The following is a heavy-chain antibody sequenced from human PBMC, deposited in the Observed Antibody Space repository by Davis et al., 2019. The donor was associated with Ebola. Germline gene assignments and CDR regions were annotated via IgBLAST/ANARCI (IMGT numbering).Heavy chain of an antibody. CDR3: AREQLELTRGFDY. V-gene: IGHV4-34*01. CDR1: GGSFSGYY. D-gene: IGHD1-1*01. J-gene: IGHJ4*02. Sequence: SETLSLTCAVYGGSFSGYYWSWIRQPPGKGLEWIGEINHSGSTNYNPSLKSRVTISVDKSKNQFSLKLSSVTAADTAVYYCAREQLELTRGFDYWGQETLVTVSS. CDR2: INHSGST.